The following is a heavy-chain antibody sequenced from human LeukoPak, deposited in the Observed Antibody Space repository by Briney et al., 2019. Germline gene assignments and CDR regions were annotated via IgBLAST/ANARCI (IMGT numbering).Heavy chain of an antibody. CDR1: GFTLSSYA. CDR3: AKDHCKLSVAANDAFDI. Sequence: GGSLRLSCAAAGFTLSSYAMSWVRQAPGKGLEWVSAISGSGGSTYYADSVKGRFTISRDNSKNTLYLQMNSLRAEDTAVYYCAKDHCKLSVAANDAFDIWGQGTMVTVSS. J-gene: IGHJ3*02. D-gene: IGHD2/OR15-2a*01. V-gene: IGHV3-23*01. CDR2: ISGSGGST.